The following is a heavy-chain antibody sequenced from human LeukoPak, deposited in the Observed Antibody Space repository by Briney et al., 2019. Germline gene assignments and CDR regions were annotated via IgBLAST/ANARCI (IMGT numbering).Heavy chain of an antibody. CDR1: GGSISSSSYY. V-gene: IGHV4-39*01. D-gene: IGHD3-10*01. Sequence: SETLSLTCTVSGGSISSSSYYWGWIRQPPGKGLEWIGSIYYSGSTYYNPSLKSRVTISVDTSKNQFSLKLSSVTAADTAVYYCARVRGVEDNWSDPWGQGALVTVSS. CDR3: ARVRGVEDNWSDP. J-gene: IGHJ5*02. CDR2: IYYSGST.